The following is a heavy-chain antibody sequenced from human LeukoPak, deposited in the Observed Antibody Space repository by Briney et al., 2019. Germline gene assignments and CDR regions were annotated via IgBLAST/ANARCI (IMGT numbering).Heavy chain of an antibody. CDR2: INPNTGGT. CDR1: EYTVTGFY. CDR3: ARAEWELLIGDYYFDY. Sequence: ASVKVSCKTSEYTVTGFYLHWVRQAPGQGLEWMGWINPNTGGTISAQNFQGRVTMTRDTSLSTAYMELTRLTSDDTAVYYCARAEWELLIGDYYFDYWGQGTLVTVSS. J-gene: IGHJ4*02. V-gene: IGHV1-2*02. D-gene: IGHD1-26*01.